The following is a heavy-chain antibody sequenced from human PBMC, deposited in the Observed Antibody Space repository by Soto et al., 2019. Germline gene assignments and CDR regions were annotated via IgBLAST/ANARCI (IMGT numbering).Heavy chain of an antibody. CDR1: GFTFSSYS. V-gene: IGHV3-21*01. D-gene: IGHD6-13*01. Sequence: EVQLVESGGGLVKPGGSLRLSCAASGFTFSSYSMNWVRQAPGKGLEWVSSISSSSSYIYYADSVKGRFTISRDNAKNSLYLQMNSLRAEDTAVYYCARAYSSSWKTPRIDYYYGIDVWGQGTTVTVSS. J-gene: IGHJ6*02. CDR2: ISSSSSYI. CDR3: ARAYSSSWKTPRIDYYYGIDV.